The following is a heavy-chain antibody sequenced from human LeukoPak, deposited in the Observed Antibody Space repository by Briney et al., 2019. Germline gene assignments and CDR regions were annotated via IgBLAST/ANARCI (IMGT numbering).Heavy chain of an antibody. CDR1: GFTFSSYA. CDR3: ARASQTRSGYHDDY. Sequence: PGGSLRLSCAASGFTFSSYALHWVRQAPGKGLEWVAVISYDGSNKYYADSVKGRFTISRDNSMNTLYLQMNSPRAEDTAVYYCARASQTRSGYHDDYWGQGTLVTVSS. CDR2: ISYDGSNK. D-gene: IGHD3-3*01. J-gene: IGHJ4*02. V-gene: IGHV3-30-3*01.